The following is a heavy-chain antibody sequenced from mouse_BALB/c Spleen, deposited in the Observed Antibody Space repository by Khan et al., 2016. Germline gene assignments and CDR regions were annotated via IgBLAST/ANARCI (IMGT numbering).Heavy chain of an antibody. CDR3: ASAQLRLRFDY. D-gene: IGHD1-2*01. V-gene: IGHV1-84*02. Sequence: QVRLQQSGPELVKPGASVKISCKASGYTFTDYYVNWVKQKPGQGLEWIGWIYPGSGNTKYNEKFKGKATLTVDTSSSTAYMQLSSLTSEDTSVYFCASAQLRLRFDYWGQGTLVTVSA. CDR1: GYTFTDYY. J-gene: IGHJ3*01. CDR2: IYPGSGNT.